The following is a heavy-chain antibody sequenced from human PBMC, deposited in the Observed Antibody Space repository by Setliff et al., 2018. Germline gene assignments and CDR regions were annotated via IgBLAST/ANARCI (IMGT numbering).Heavy chain of an antibody. V-gene: IGHV5-51*01. CDR3: TGHRGGNSGDGIPILDF. CDR2: IYPSNSNI. CDR1: GYSFTVYW. Sequence: PGESLKISCKASGYSFTVYWFAGGRQMPGKGLEWMGIIYPSNSNIKYSPSFEAQITFTVDKSITTAYLQWSSLKASDTAIYYCTGHRGGNSGDGIPILDFWGQGALVTVSS. J-gene: IGHJ4*02. D-gene: IGHD5-12*01.